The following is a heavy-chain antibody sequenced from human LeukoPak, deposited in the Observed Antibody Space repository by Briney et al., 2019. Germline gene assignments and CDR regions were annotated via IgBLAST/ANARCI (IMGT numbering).Heavy chain of an antibody. V-gene: IGHV4-59*12. CDR2: IYHSGNT. J-gene: IGHJ4*02. CDR3: AILSVTRGYFDH. D-gene: IGHD1-14*01. CDR1: GGSISSYY. Sequence: SESLSLTCTVSGGSISSYYWSWVRQPPGKGLEFVGYIYHSGNTYYNSSLESRVTISVDRSKNQFSLKLKSVNAADTAVYYCAILSVTRGYFDHWGEGTPVIVSS.